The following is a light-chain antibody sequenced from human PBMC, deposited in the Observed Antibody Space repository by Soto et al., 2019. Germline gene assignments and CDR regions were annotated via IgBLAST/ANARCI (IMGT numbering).Light chain of an antibody. V-gene: IGKV1-17*03. CDR2: VAS. CDR1: QDIRNY. CDR3: LQYDTYPFT. J-gene: IGKJ3*01. Sequence: DIQMTQSPSAMSASVGDRVTITCRASQDIRNYLAWFQQKPGKDPKRLIYVASTLQSGVPPRFSGRGSGTEFTLTISSLQPEDFATYYCLQYDTYPFTFGPGTKVDIK.